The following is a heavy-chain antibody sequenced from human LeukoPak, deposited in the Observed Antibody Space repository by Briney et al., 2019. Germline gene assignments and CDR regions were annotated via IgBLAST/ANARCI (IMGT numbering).Heavy chain of an antibody. V-gene: IGHV4-39*07. CDR1: GGSISSSSYY. D-gene: IGHD6-6*01. Sequence: KASETLSLTCTVSGGSISSSSYYWGWIRQPPGKGLEWIGSIYYSGSTNYNPSLKSRVTISVDTSKNQFSLKLSSVTAADTAVYYCARDLPRSSSLLSRYMDVWGKGTTVTVSS. CDR2: IYYSGST. J-gene: IGHJ6*03. CDR3: ARDLPRSSSLLSRYMDV.